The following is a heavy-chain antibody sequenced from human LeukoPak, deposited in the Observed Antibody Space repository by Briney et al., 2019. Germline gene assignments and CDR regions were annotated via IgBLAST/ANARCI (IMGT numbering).Heavy chain of an antibody. J-gene: IGHJ2*01. CDR1: GYTFTSYD. CDR2: MNPNSGKT. D-gene: IGHD3-10*01. V-gene: IGHV1-8*01. CDR3: ASLIQNVYYGSEGAGYFDL. Sequence: ASVRVSCKASGYTFTSYDIHWVRQATGQGLEWMGWMNPNSGKTGYAQRFQGRVTMTRNTSITTAYMELSSLRSEDTAMYYCASLIQNVYYGSEGAGYFDLWGRGTLVTVSS.